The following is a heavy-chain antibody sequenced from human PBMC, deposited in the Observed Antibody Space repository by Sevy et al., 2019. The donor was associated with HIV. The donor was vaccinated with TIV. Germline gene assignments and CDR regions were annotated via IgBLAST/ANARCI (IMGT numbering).Heavy chain of an antibody. CDR3: ARSPPVVVVPGAPSWFDP. D-gene: IGHD2-2*01. CDR2: INESGIT. V-gene: IGHV4-34*01. J-gene: IGHJ5*02. Sequence: SETLSLTCAVHDGSFSGYYWNWIRQLPGKGLEWIGEINESGITYYNPSLKSRVTISVDRSKKQFPLKLNSVTAVDSAVYFCARSPPVVVVPGAPSWFDPWGQGTLVTVSS. CDR1: DGSFSGYY.